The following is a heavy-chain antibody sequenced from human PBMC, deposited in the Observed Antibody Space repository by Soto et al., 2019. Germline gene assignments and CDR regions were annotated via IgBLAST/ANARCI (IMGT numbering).Heavy chain of an antibody. J-gene: IGHJ6*02. Sequence: SETLSLTCAVSGGSISSSNWWSWVRQPPGKGLEWIGEIYHSGSTNYNPSLKSRVTISVDKSKNQFSLKLSSVTAADTAVYYCARASRDYYGSGRDLYYGMDVWGQGTTVTVSS. V-gene: IGHV4-4*02. CDR3: ARASRDYYGSGRDLYYGMDV. CDR1: GGSISSSNW. D-gene: IGHD3-10*01. CDR2: IYHSGST.